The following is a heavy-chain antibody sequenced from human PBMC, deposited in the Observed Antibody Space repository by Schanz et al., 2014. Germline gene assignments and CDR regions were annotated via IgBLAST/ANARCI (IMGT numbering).Heavy chain of an antibody. CDR1: GFTFSDYY. D-gene: IGHD6-19*01. V-gene: IGHV3-11*05. J-gene: IGHJ6*02. Sequence: QVYLVESGGDLVKPGGSLRLSCAASGFTFSDYYMAWIRQAPGKGLEWVSHISGSSIHKNYADSVKGRFVISRDNARSSLYLQMSSLRDGDTAVYYCASVIMVAGNHRDGRDVWGQGTTXTVSS. CDR3: ASVIMVAGNHRDGRDV. CDR2: ISGSSIHK.